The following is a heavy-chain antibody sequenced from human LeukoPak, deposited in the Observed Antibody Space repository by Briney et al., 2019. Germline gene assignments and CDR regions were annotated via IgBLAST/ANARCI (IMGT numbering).Heavy chain of an antibody. CDR3: ARGTRGGAY. CDR2: ISDSDDTI. V-gene: IGHV3-11*01. J-gene: IGHJ4*02. D-gene: IGHD4/OR15-4a*01. Sequence: GGSLRLSCAASGFTFSDYYMSWIRQAPGKGLEWVSYISDSDDTIYYTDSVKGRFTISRDNAKSSLYLQMSSPRAEDTAMYYCARGTRGGAYWGQGTLVTVSS. CDR1: GFTFSDYY.